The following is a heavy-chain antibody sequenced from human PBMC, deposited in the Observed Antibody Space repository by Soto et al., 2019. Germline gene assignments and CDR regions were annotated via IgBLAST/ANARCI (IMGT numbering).Heavy chain of an antibody. CDR2: IYHSGST. CDR3: ARGMTTVTTFDY. V-gene: IGHV4-30-2*01. J-gene: IGHJ4*02. CDR1: GDSISNYS. Sequence: SETLSLTCTVSGDSISNYSWSWIRQPPGKGLEWIGYIYHSGSTYYNPSLKSRVTISVDRSKNQFSLKLSSVTAADTAVYYCARGMTTVTTFDYWGQGTLVTVSS. D-gene: IGHD4-17*01.